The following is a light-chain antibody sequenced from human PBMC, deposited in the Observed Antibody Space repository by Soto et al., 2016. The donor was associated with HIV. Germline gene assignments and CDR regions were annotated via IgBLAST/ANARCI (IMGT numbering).Light chain of an antibody. CDR1: QMINSY. CDR2: AAS. CDR3: QQADSFPRT. V-gene: IGKV1-39*01. J-gene: IGKJ1*01. Sequence: DIQMTQSPSSLSASIGDRVTITCRASQMINSYLNWYQQKPGKAPKLLICAASSLQVGVPSRFSGRGSGTDFSLTINSLQPEDFATYFCQQADSFPRTFGLRDQGGNET.